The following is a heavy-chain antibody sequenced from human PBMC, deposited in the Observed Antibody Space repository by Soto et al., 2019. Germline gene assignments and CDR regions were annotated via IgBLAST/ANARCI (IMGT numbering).Heavy chain of an antibody. J-gene: IGHJ4*02. CDR2: IHYSGATSFFP. Sequence: SETLSLTCTVSGGSMRNYFWAWIRQPPGKGLEWIGYIHYSGATSFFPSYNPSLRGRVTISEDTSKNQFSLKLLSVTTADTAVYFCAAGEASSRNLAPYYLDFWGQGTLVTVSS. V-gene: IGHV4-59*01. D-gene: IGHD6-13*01. CDR3: AAGEASSRNLAPYYLDF. CDR1: GGSMRNYF.